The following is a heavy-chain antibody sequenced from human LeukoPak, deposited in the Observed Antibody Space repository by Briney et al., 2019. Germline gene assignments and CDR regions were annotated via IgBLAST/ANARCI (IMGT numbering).Heavy chain of an antibody. J-gene: IGHJ4*02. CDR1: GGTFSSYA. V-gene: IGHV1-69*04. CDR2: IIPILGIA. D-gene: IGHD3-22*01. CDR3: AAMGYDSTGYYSFDY. Sequence: SVKVSCKASGGTFSSYAISWVRQAPGQGLEWMGRIIPILGIANYAQKFQGRVTITADKSTSTAYMELSSLRSEDTAVYYCAAMGYDSTGYYSFDYWGQGTLVTVSS.